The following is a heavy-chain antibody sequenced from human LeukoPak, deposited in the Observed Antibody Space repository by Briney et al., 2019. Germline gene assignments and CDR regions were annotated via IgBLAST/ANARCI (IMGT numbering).Heavy chain of an antibody. V-gene: IGHV3-48*02. CDR3: VRDFNGQFAMDV. CDR2: INDISSGI. CDR1: GFTFSHYS. Sequence: GGSLRLSCAASGFTFSHYSMNWVRQAPGKGLEWVSDINDISSGIYYADSVKGRFTISRDNAKDSLYLQMNSLGDEDTVVYYCVRDFNGQFAMDVWGQGTTVTVS. D-gene: IGHD5-24*01. J-gene: IGHJ6*02.